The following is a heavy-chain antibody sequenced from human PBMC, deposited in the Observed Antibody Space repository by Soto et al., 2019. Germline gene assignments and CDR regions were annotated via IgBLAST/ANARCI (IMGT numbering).Heavy chain of an antibody. CDR3: AKDLDAGYGDPIGFDY. J-gene: IGHJ4*02. Sequence: TGGFLRLSCAASGVTFISYGMHWVRQAPGKGLEWVAVISYDGSNKYYADSVKGRFTISRDNSKNTLYLQMNSLRAEDTAVYYCAKDLDAGYGDPIGFDYWGQGTLVTVSS. CDR2: ISYDGSNK. D-gene: IGHD4-17*01. CDR1: GVTFISYG. V-gene: IGHV3-30*18.